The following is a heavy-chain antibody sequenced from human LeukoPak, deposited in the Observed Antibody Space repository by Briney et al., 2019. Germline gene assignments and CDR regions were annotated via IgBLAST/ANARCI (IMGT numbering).Heavy chain of an antibody. V-gene: IGHV1-2*02. CDR1: GYTFTGYY. CDR3: ARVVEYDILTGYYS. Sequence: ASVKVSCKASGYTFTGYYMHWVRQAPGQGLEWMGWINPNSGGTNYAQKFQGRVTITADESTSTAYMELSSLRSEDTAVYYCARVVEYDILTGYYSWGQGTLVTVSS. J-gene: IGHJ5*02. CDR2: INPNSGGT. D-gene: IGHD3-9*01.